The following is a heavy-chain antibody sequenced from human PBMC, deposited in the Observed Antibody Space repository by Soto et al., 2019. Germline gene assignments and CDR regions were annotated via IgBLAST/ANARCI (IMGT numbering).Heavy chain of an antibody. J-gene: IGHJ4*02. CDR3: ASKEQLWTTFDY. Sequence: PSETLSLTCTGSGGSISSYYWSWIRQPPGKGLEWIGYIYYSGSTNYNPSLKSRVTISVDTSKNQFSLKLSSVTAADTAVDYCASKEQLWTTFDYWGQGTLVTGSS. CDR1: GGSISSYY. V-gene: IGHV4-59*01. CDR2: IYYSGST. D-gene: IGHD5-18*01.